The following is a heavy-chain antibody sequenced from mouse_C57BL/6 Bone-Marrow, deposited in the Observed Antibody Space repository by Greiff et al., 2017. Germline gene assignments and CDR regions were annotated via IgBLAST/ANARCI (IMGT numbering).Heavy chain of an antibody. Sequence: QVQLQQPGAELVKPGASVKLSCKASGYTFTSYWMHWVKQRPGQGLEWIGMIHPNSGSTNYNEKLKSKATLTVDKSSSTAYMQLSSLTSEDSAVYYCARYYDWFAYWGQGTLVTVSA. CDR3: ARYYDWFAY. V-gene: IGHV1-64*01. CDR2: IHPNSGST. CDR1: GYTFTSYW. D-gene: IGHD2-4*01. J-gene: IGHJ3*01.